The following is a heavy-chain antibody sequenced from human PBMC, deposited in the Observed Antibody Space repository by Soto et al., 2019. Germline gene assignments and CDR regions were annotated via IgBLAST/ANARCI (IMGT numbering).Heavy chain of an antibody. CDR2: ISSSSSYI. J-gene: IGHJ6*02. CDR3: ARDRIQLSPQAYYYYYGMDV. CDR1: GFTFSSYS. D-gene: IGHD5-18*01. V-gene: IGHV3-21*01. Sequence: GGSLRLSCAASGFTFSSYSMNWVRQAPGKGLEWVSSISSSSSYIYYADSVKGRFTISRDNAKNSLYRQMNSLRAEDTAVYYCARDRIQLSPQAYYYYYGMDVWGRGTTVAVSS.